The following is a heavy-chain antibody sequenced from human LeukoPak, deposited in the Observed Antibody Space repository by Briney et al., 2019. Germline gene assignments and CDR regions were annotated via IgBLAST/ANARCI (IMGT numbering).Heavy chain of an antibody. CDR3: ARGRGGDVVVIAPYYFDY. CDR1: GGSLCSYY. Sequence: SETLSLTSTLSGGSLCSYYSSWIRPPPGKGREWSGYIYYSVSTNYNPSLKSLVTISVDTPKNQFSLKLSSGTAADTAVYYCARGRGGDVVVIAPYYFDYWGQGTLVTVSS. J-gene: IGHJ4*02. CDR2: IYYSVST. V-gene: IGHV4-59*01. D-gene: IGHD2-21*01.